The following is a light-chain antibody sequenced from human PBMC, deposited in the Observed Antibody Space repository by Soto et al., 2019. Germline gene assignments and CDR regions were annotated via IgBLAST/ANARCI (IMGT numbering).Light chain of an antibody. J-gene: IGLJ3*02. CDR3: KSYDDWPHVV. CDR2: EDD. Sequence: NFMLTQPHSVSEAPGKTVTISCTGSSGSIASNYVQWYQQRPGSVPTTVIYEDDQRPSGVPDRFSGSIDSSSNSASLTISGLKTEDEADYYCKSYDDWPHVVFGGGTKRTVL. CDR1: SGSIASNY. V-gene: IGLV6-57*02.